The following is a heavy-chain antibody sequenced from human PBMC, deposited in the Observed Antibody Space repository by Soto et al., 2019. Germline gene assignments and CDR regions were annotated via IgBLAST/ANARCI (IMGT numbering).Heavy chain of an antibody. CDR3: ARYLLLPMRRLRDAFDV. Sequence: QVQLQESGPGLVKPSQTLSLTCTVSGDSVSNSGYYWSWIRQPPGKALEWTGFIYDSGTTFYNPSLRSRITLSVDKSKNQFALKLNSVTAADTAIYYCARYLLLPMRRLRDAFDVWGQGTMVTVSS. V-gene: IGHV4-31*03. J-gene: IGHJ3*01. CDR1: GDSVSNSGYY. CDR2: IYDSGTT. D-gene: IGHD3-22*01.